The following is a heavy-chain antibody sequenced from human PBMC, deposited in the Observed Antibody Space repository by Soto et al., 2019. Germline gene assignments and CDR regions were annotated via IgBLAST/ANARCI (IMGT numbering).Heavy chain of an antibody. D-gene: IGHD4-17*01. CDR2: IIPIFGTA. CDR1: GGTFSSYS. V-gene: IGHV1-69*06. CDR3: GTHDYSGITGAFGI. J-gene: IGHJ3*02. Sequence: SVNVSFKAAGGTFSSYSISWVRQAPGQWLELMGGIIPIFGTANYAHKFQGRVTITADKSTSTAYIELRSLRSEDTAVYYCGTHDYSGITGAFGIWGQGTIVTVS.